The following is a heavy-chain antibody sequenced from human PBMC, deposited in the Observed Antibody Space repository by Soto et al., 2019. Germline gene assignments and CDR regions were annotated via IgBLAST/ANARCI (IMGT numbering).Heavy chain of an antibody. Sequence: GGSLRLSCAASGFTFSSYAMSWVRQAPGKGLEWVSAISGSGGSTYYADSVKGRFTISRDNSKNTLYLQMNSLRAEDTAVYYCAKGEEYSGSYSVLYYGMDVWGQGTTATVSS. CDR1: GFTFSSYA. J-gene: IGHJ6*02. CDR3: AKGEEYSGSYSVLYYGMDV. D-gene: IGHD1-26*01. CDR2: ISGSGGST. V-gene: IGHV3-23*01.